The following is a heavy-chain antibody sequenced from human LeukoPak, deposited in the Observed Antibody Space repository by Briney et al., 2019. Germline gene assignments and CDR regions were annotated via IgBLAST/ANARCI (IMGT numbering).Heavy chain of an antibody. V-gene: IGHV4-39*07. CDR2: IYYSGST. J-gene: IGHJ4*02. Sequence: SETLSLTCTVSGGSISSSSYYWGWIRQPPGKGLEWIGSIYYSGSTYYNPSLKSRVTISVDTSKNQFSLKLSSVTAADTAVYYCARGSTEHTFLFDSWGQGILVTVSS. D-gene: IGHD2-21*01. CDR3: ARGSTEHTFLFDS. CDR1: GGSISSSSYY.